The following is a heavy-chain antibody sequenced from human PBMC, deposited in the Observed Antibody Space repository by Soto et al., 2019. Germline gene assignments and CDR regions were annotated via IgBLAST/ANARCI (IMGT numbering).Heavy chain of an antibody. D-gene: IGHD6-19*01. J-gene: IGHJ4*02. CDR2: IYYSGST. CDR3: ARDISSKDSSGWQFDY. CDR1: GGSISSYY. V-gene: IGHV4-59*01. Sequence: SSETLSLTCTVSGGSISSYYWIWIRQPPGKGLEWIGYIYYSGSTNYNPSLKSRVTISVDTSKNQFSLKLSSVTAADTAVYYCARDISSKDSSGWQFDYWGQGTLVTVSS.